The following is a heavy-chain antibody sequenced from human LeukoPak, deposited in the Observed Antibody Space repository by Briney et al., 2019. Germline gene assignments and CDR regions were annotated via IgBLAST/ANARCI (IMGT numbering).Heavy chain of an antibody. V-gene: IGHV3-73*01. CDR3: TRDSGTYNWFDP. D-gene: IGHD1-26*01. J-gene: IGHJ5*02. Sequence: RGSLKLSCAASGFTFTGSAIHWGPGSSGQGLEWVGQIDKKDKGYATATAYAASVKGRFTISRDDSINTAYLQMKSLKTEDTALYYCTRDSGTYNWFDPWGQGTLVTVSS. CDR1: GFTFTGSA. CDR2: IDKKDKGYATAT.